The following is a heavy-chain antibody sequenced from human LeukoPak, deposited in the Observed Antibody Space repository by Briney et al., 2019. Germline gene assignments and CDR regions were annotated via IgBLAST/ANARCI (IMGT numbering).Heavy chain of an antibody. CDR1: GFPFSNSW. D-gene: IGHD1/OR15-1a*01. V-gene: IGHV3-7*03. J-gene: IGHJ6*04. CDR2: IKSDGSGI. CDR3: AGGNSMDV. Sequence: GGSLRLSCAVSGFPFSNSWMYWVRQAPGKGLEGVANIKSDGSGISYVDSVKGRFIISRDNARNLLYLQMNSLRVEDTAVYFCAGGNSMDVWGKGTAVTVSS.